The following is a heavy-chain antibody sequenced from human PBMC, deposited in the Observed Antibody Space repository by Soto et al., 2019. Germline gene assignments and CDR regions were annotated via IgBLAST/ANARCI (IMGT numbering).Heavy chain of an antibody. CDR2: IFYSGSS. J-gene: IGHJ4*02. CDR1: GGPIICDYY. V-gene: IGHV4-30-4*01. D-gene: IGHD6-13*01. Sequence: LSLNCNVSGGPIICDYYWTWIRQPPGNGLEWIGYIFYSGSSYYNPSLKSRVSISVDTSKNQFSLRLTSVTAADTAVYYCAREGVGLDSSRYKSRYFDYWGQGRLFIVSS. CDR3: AREGVGLDSSRYKSRYFDY.